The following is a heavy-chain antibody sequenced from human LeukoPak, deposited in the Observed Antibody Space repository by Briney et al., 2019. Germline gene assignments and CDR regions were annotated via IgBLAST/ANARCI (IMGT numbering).Heavy chain of an antibody. CDR2: IYYSGST. J-gene: IGHJ6*02. CDR1: GGSIISGGYY. V-gene: IGHV4-31*03. D-gene: IGHD4-17*01. Sequence: PSQTLSLTCTVSGGSIISGGYYWSWIRQHPGKGLEWIGYIYYSGSTYYNPSLKSRVSISVDPSKNQFSLKLSSVTAADTAVYYCARDQGTVTTNYYYGMDVWGQGTTVTVSS. CDR3: ARDQGTVTTNYYYGMDV.